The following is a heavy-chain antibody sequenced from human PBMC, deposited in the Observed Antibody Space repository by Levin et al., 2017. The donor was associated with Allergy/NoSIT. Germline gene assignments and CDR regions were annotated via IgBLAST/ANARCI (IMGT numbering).Heavy chain of an antibody. V-gene: IGHV3-30*04. J-gene: IGHJ5*02. Sequence: LSLTCAASGFTFSSYAMHWVRQAPGKGLEWVAVISYDGSNKDYADSVKGRFTISRDNSKNTLYLQMNSLRAEDTAVYYCARDSAGYCSGGSCYFSWFDPWGQGTLVTVSS. CDR3: ARDSAGYCSGGSCYFSWFDP. CDR1: GFTFSSYA. D-gene: IGHD2-15*01. CDR2: ISYDGSNK.